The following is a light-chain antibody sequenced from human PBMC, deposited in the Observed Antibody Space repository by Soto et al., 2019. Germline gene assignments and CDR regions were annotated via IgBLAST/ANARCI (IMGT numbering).Light chain of an antibody. CDR2: DVS. J-gene: IGLJ1*01. V-gene: IGLV2-14*03. Sequence: QSVLTQPASVSGSPGQSITLSCTGTSSDVGGYNYVSWYQHHPGKAPKLLIYDVSNRPSGISNRFSGSKSGNTASLTISGVQPEDEGDYYSSSYTTSNTRQIVFGTGTKLTVL. CDR3: SSYTTSNTRQIV. CDR1: SSDVGGYNY.